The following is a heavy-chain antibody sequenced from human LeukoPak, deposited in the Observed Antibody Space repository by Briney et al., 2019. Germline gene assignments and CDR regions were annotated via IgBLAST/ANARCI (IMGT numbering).Heavy chain of an antibody. CDR1: GFTFSSYW. V-gene: IGHV3-74*01. J-gene: IGHJ4*02. CDR3: ARWETTVTTLDY. D-gene: IGHD4-17*01. CDR2: INSDGSST. Sequence: PGGSLRLSCAASGFTFSSYWMHWVRQAPGKGLAWVSRINSDGSSTTYADSVKGRFTIARDNAKNTLYLQMNSLRAEDTAVYYCARWETTVTTLDYWGQGTLVTVSS.